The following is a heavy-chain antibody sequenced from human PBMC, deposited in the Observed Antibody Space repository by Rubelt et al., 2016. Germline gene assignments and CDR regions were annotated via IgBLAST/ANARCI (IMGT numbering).Heavy chain of an antibody. CDR1: GGSFSGYY. CDR2: INQGGST. D-gene: IGHD3-10*01. J-gene: IGHJ4*02. CDR3: ARGDGSGSYYAH. V-gene: IGHV4-34*01. Sequence: QVRLQQWGAGLLKPSGTLSLTCAVYGGSFSGYYWSWIRQPPGKGLEWIGEINQGGSTNYNPSLKGRVTISLDTSKNLVSLKLSAVTAADTALYDCARGDGSGSYYAHWGQGTLVTVSS.